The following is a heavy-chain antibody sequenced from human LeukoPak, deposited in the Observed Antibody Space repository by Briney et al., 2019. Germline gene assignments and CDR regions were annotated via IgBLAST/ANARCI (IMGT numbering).Heavy chain of an antibody. CDR2: IIPIFGTA. CDR3: ARDLAAMEYFDY. D-gene: IGHD5-18*01. CDR1: GGTFSSYA. V-gene: IGHV1-69*06. J-gene: IGHJ4*02. Sequence: SVKVSCKASGGTFSSYAISWVRQAPGQGLEWMGGIIPIFGTANYAQKFQGRVTITADKSTSTAYMELSSLRSEDTAVYYCARDLAAMEYFDYWGQGTLVTVSS.